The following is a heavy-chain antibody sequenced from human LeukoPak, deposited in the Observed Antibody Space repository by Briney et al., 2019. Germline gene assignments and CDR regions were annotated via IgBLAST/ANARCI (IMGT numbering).Heavy chain of an antibody. CDR1: GYTFTDYY. CDR3: ARESPEDCSSTSCYEDY. J-gene: IGHJ4*02. CDR2: IIPIFGTA. D-gene: IGHD2-2*01. V-gene: IGHV1-69*06. Sequence: GASVKVSCKTSGYTFTDYYIHWVRQAPGQGLEWMGGIIPIFGTANYAQKFQGRVTITADKSTSTAYMELRSLRSDDTAVYYCARESPEDCSSTSCYEDYWGQGTLVTVSS.